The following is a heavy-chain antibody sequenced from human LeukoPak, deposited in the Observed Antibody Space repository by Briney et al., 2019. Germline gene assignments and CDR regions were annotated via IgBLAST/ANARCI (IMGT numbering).Heavy chain of an antibody. J-gene: IGHJ4*02. CDR2: IYYSGST. V-gene: IGHV4-31*03. CDR1: GGSISSGGYY. CDR3: ARVERWGQFDY. Sequence: SETLSLTCTVSGGSISSGGYYWSWIRQHPGKGLEWIGYIYYSGSTYYNPSLKSRVTISVDTSKNQFSLKLSSVTAADTAVYYCARVERWGQFDYWGQGTLVTVSS. D-gene: IGHD3-16*01.